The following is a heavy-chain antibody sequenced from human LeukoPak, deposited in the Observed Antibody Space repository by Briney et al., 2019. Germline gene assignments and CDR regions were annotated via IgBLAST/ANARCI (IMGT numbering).Heavy chain of an antibody. CDR1: GFTFSDYA. CDR2: ISGSGGST. CDR3: AGKYYYDSSGYY. Sequence: GGSLRLSCAASGFTFSDYAMNWVRQAPGKGPEWVSTISGSGGSTYYADSVKGRSTISRDNSKNTLYLQMNSLRAEDTAVYYCAGKYYYDSSGYYWGQGTLVTVSS. J-gene: IGHJ4*02. D-gene: IGHD3-22*01. V-gene: IGHV3-23*01.